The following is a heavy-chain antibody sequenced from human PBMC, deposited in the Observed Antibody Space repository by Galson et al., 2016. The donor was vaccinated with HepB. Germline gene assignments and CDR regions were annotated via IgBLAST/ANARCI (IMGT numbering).Heavy chain of an antibody. CDR3: ASSGYSSSWYDY. CDR2: ISSDGSNK. J-gene: IGHJ4*02. D-gene: IGHD6-13*01. V-gene: IGHV3-30-3*01. Sequence: SLRLSCAASGFTFSSFAIHWVRQAPGKGLEWVAVISSDGSNKYYADSVKGRFTISRDNAKNSLYLQMNSLRAEDTAVYYCASSGYSSSWYDYWGQGTLVTVSS. CDR1: GFTFSSFA.